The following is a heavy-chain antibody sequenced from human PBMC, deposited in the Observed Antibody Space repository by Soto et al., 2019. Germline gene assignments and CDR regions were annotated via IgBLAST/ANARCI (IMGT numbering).Heavy chain of an antibody. V-gene: IGHV1-18*01. Sequence: QVQLVQSGAEVKKPGASVKVSCKASGYTLSSYGITWVRQAPGEGLEWMGWINTHNGKTDYAQKFQGRVTMTTDTSTSTAYRELRSLRPDVTAVYYCARGGPGYLDFDYWGRGSLVTVSS. CDR3: ARGGPGYLDFDY. CDR2: INTHNGKT. J-gene: IGHJ4*02. D-gene: IGHD3-9*01. CDR1: GYTLSSYG.